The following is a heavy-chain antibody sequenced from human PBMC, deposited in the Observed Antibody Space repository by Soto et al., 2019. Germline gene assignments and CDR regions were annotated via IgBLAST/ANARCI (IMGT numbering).Heavy chain of an antibody. CDR1: GGTFSRYP. CDR3: ARNLYGDYYFDY. CDR2: IIPILGIA. J-gene: IGHJ4*02. V-gene: IGHV1-69*02. Sequence: QVQLVQSGAAVTKPGSSVTVSCKASGGTFSRYPISWVRQAPGQGLEWMGRIIPILGIANYAQKFQGRVTITADKSTSTAYMELSSLRSEDTAVYYCARNLYGDYYFDYWGQGTLVTVSS. D-gene: IGHD4-17*01.